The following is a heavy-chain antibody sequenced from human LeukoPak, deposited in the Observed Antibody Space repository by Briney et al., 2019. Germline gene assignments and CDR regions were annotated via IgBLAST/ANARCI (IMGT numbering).Heavy chain of an antibody. CDR3: ARDPRPRKNRGYPGPNWFDP. J-gene: IGHJ5*02. V-gene: IGHV4-59*01. CDR1: GGSISSYY. CDR2: IYYSGST. D-gene: IGHD2-15*01. Sequence: TSETLSLTCTVSGGSISSYYWSWIRQPPGKGLEWIGYIYYSGSTNYNPSLKSRVTISVDTSKNQFSLKLSSVTAADTAVYYCARDPRPRKNRGYPGPNWFDPWGQGTLVTVSS.